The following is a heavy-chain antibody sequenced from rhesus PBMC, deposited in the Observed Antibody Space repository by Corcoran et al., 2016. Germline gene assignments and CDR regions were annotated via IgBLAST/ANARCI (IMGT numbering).Heavy chain of an antibody. CDR3: ARDGVGIAAGYFDY. CDR1: GGSISSSNW. J-gene: IGHJ4*01. V-gene: IGHV4-65*01. CDR2: ISGSSAST. Sequence: QVQLQESGPGLVKPSETLSLTCAVSGGSISSSNWWSWIGQPPGKGLEWIGYISGSSASTYSNPSLKSRVTISTDTSTNQFSLKLSSVAAADTAVYYCARDGVGIAAGYFDYWGQGVLVTVSS. D-gene: IGHD6-13*01.